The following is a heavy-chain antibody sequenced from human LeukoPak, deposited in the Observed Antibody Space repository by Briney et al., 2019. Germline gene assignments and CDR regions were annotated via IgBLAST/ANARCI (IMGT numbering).Heavy chain of an antibody. V-gene: IGHV1-46*01. CDR2: INPSGGST. D-gene: IGHD6-13*01. CDR3: ARARGSDSSSNYYMDV. J-gene: IGHJ6*03. Sequence: ASVKVSCKASGYTFTSYYMHWVRQAPGQGLEWMGIINPSGGSTSYAQKFQGRVTMTRDTSTSTVYMELSGLRSEDTAVYYCARARGSDSSSNYYMDVWGKGTTVTVSS. CDR1: GYTFTSYY.